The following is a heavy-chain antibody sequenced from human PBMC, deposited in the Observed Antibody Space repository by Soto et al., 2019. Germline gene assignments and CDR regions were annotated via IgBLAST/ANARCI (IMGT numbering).Heavy chain of an antibody. Sequence: SETLSLTCTVSGGSISSYYWSWIRQPPGKGLEWIGYIYYSGSTNYNPSLKSRVTISVDTSKNQFSLKLSSVTAADTAVYYCARSYRRYCSGGSCYSYYYYYMDVWGKGNTLTVSS. CDR3: ARSYRRYCSGGSCYSYYYYYMDV. CDR2: IYYSGST. D-gene: IGHD2-15*01. V-gene: IGHV4-59*01. J-gene: IGHJ6*03. CDR1: GGSISSYY.